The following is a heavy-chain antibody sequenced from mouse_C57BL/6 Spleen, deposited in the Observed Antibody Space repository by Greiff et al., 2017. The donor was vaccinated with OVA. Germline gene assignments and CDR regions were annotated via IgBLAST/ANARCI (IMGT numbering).Heavy chain of an antibody. Sequence: EVMLVESEGGLVQPGSSMKLSCTASGFTFSDYYMAWVRQVPEKGLEWVANINYDGSSTYYLDSLKSRFIISRDNAKNILYLQMSSLKSEVTATYYCARDGDSSGYGFDYWGQGTTLTVSS. CDR2: INYDGSST. J-gene: IGHJ2*01. CDR1: GFTFSDYY. CDR3: ARDGDSSGYGFDY. V-gene: IGHV5-16*01. D-gene: IGHD3-2*02.